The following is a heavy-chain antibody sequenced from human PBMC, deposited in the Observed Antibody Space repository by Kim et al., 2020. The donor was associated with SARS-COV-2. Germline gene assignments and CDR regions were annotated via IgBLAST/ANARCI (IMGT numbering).Heavy chain of an antibody. CDR3: SRGGDDYDY. J-gene: IGHJ4*02. V-gene: IGHV3-30*03. D-gene: IGHD3-16*01. Sequence: SDTYYADPVKGRFTISRDNSKNTLYLQTNSLRVEDTAVYYCSRGGDDYDYWGQGALVTVSS. CDR2: SDT.